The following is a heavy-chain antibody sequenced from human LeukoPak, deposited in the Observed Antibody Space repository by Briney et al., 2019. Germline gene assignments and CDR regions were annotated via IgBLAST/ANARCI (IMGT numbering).Heavy chain of an antibody. CDR3: ARGNSSGWPLDY. D-gene: IGHD6-19*01. Sequence: SETLSLTCAVYGGSFSGYYWSWIRQPPGKGLEWIGEINHSGSTNYNPSLKSRVTISVDTFKNQFSLKLSSVTAADTAVYYCARGNSSGWPLDYWGRGTLVTVSS. J-gene: IGHJ4*02. CDR1: GGSFSGYY. V-gene: IGHV4-34*01. CDR2: INHSGST.